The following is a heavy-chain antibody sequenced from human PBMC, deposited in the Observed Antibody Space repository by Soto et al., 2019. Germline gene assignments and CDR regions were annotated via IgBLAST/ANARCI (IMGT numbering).Heavy chain of an antibody. D-gene: IGHD3-9*01. V-gene: IGHV3-23*01. CDR1: GFTFSSYA. J-gene: IGHJ4*02. CDR3: AQGRGLVSTHY. Sequence: PGGSLRLSCAASGFTFSSYAMSWVRQAPGKGLEWVSAISGSGGSTYYADSVKGRFTISRDNSKNTMFLQINSLRAEDTAVYYCAQGRGLVSTHYWGQGTLVTVSS. CDR2: ISGSGGST.